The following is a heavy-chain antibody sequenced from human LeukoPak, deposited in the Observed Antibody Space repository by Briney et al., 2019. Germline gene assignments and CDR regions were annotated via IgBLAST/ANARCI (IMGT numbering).Heavy chain of an antibody. CDR2: INTNTGHP. CDR1: GYTFTSYA. D-gene: IGHD3-22*01. V-gene: IGHV7-4-1*02. CDR3: AKNGLGAVVKTD. J-gene: IGHJ4*02. Sequence: ASVKVSCKASGYTFTSYAMGWVRQAPGHGLEWMGWINTNTGHPTYAQGFTGRFVFSLDTSVSTAYLQISSLEAEDSAVYYCAKNGLGAVVKTDWGQGTLVTVSS.